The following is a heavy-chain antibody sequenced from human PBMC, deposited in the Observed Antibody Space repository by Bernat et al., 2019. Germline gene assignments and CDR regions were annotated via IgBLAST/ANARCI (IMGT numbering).Heavy chain of an antibody. J-gene: IGHJ6*02. D-gene: IGHD3-9*01. CDR3: RFFDQYYGMDV. CDR1: GFTFSSYG. Sequence: QVQLVESGGGVVQPGRSLRLSCAASGFTFSSYGMHWVRQAPGKGLEWVVVISYDGSNKYYADSVKGRFTISRDNSKNTLYLQMNSLRAEDTAVYYSRFFDQYYGMDVWGQGTTVTVSS. CDR2: ISYDGSNK. V-gene: IGHV3-30*03.